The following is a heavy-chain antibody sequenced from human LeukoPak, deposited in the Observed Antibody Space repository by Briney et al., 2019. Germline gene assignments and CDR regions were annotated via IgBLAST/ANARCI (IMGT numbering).Heavy chain of an antibody. CDR3: ARGGIQVSGIDEFDY. CDR1: GLTFIDYD. Sequence: GGSLRLSCAASGLTFIDYDMHWVRQVIGKGLEWVSAIGTRGDTHYSGSVKGRFTISRENAESSLYLQMNSLRAEDTAVYYCARGGIQVSGIDEFDYWGQGTLVTVSS. J-gene: IGHJ4*02. CDR2: IGTRGDT. D-gene: IGHD6-19*01. V-gene: IGHV3-13*01.